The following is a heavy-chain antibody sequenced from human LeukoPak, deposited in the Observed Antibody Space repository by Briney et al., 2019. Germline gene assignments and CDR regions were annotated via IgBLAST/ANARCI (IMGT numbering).Heavy chain of an antibody. CDR1: GFTFSRYW. Sequence: GGSLRLSCAASGFTFSRYWMTWVRQAPGKGLEWVSGISGSGSGTYYADSVKGRFTISRDNSKNTLHLQMNSLRAEDTAVYYCATHGSAHYYMDVWGKGTTVTISS. CDR2: ISGSGSGT. V-gene: IGHV3-23*01. D-gene: IGHD2-2*03. CDR3: ATHGSAHYYMDV. J-gene: IGHJ6*03.